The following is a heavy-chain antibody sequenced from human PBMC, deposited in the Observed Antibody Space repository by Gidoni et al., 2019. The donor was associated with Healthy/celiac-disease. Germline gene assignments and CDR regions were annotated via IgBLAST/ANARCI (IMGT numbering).Heavy chain of an antibody. Sequence: QVQLQESGPGLVKPSETLSLTCTVSGGPISSYYWSWIRQPPGKGLECIGYIYYSGSTNYNPPLKSRVTISVDTSKNQFSLKLSSVTAADTAVYYCARGRVGGTVDAWGQGTLVTVSS. CDR3: ARGRVGGTVDA. J-gene: IGHJ5*02. V-gene: IGHV4-59*01. D-gene: IGHD1-1*01. CDR2: IYYSGST. CDR1: GGPISSYY.